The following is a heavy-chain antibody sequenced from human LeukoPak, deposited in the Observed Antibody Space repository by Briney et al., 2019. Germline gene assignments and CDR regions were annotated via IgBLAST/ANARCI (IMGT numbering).Heavy chain of an antibody. D-gene: IGHD1-26*01. Sequence: SGPTLVKPSETLSLTCTVSGGSISLYHWSWVRQSPGKGLDWLGYIHHSGTTNYDPSLKSRVTISIDTSKNQFSLKLNSLTAADTAVYYCAGGVGERLGAAIDHYYYALHVWGRGTMVTVSS. CDR3: AGGVGERLGAAIDHYYYALHV. CDR2: IHHSGTT. CDR1: GGSISLYH. V-gene: IGHV4-59*03. J-gene: IGHJ6*02.